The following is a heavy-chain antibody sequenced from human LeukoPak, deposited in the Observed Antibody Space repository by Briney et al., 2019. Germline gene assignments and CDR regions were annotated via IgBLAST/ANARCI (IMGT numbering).Heavy chain of an antibody. CDR1: GISFSSSA. CDR3: ARAPGGFDI. V-gene: IGHV1-69*04. Sequence: ASVKVSCKAFGISFSSSAITWVRQAPGQGLEWMGRIIVSLGVPKYAQKFQGRVTITADTSTATAYMELSSLRSEDTAVYLCARAPGGFDIWGQGTMVTVSS. D-gene: IGHD1-1*01. J-gene: IGHJ3*02. CDR2: IIVSLGVP.